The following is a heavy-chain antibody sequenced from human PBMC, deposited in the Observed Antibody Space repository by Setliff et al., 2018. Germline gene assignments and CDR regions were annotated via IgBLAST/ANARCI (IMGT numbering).Heavy chain of an antibody. CDR2: IDPSDSYT. CDR1: GYSFTSYW. V-gene: IGHV5-10-1*01. CDR3: ARSLVGATYSVYFDY. Sequence: GESLKISCKGSGYSFTSYWISWVRQMPGKGLEWMGRIDPSDSYTNYSPSFQGHVTISADKSTSTAYLQWSSLKASDTAIYYCARSLVGATYSVYFDYWGQGALVTVSS. J-gene: IGHJ4*02. D-gene: IGHD1-26*01.